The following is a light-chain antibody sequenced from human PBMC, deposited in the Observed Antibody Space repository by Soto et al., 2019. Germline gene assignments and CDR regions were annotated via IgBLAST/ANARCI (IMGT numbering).Light chain of an antibody. Sequence: EIELTQSPGTLSLSPGERATLSCRASQSVTSSSLAWYQQKPGQAPRLLIYGASSRATGIPDRFSGSGSGTDFTLTITRLEPEDFALYYCQQYGSSPRTFGQGTKLEIK. CDR2: GAS. J-gene: IGKJ2*01. CDR3: QQYGSSPRT. V-gene: IGKV3-20*01. CDR1: QSVTSSS.